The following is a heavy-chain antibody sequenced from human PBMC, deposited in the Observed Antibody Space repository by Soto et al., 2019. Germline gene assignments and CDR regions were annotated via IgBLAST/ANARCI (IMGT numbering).Heavy chain of an antibody. CDR3: ARDFPTAGYGSGWYDY. J-gene: IGHJ4*02. Sequence: QVQLQESGPGLVKPSETLSLTCTVSGGSISGFYWSWIRQPPGKGLEWIGYVNDRGNTNYNPSLKSRVTISVDTSKHQFSLKLSSVTAADTAVYYCARDFPTAGYGSGWYDYWGQGNLVTVSS. CDR1: GGSISGFY. CDR2: VNDRGNT. D-gene: IGHD6-19*01. V-gene: IGHV4-59*01.